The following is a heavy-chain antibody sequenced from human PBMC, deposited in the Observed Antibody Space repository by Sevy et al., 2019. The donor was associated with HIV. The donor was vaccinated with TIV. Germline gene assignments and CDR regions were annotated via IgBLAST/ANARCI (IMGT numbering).Heavy chain of an antibody. CDR2: INHSGST. V-gene: IGHV4-34*01. D-gene: IGHD6-25*01. J-gene: IGHJ4*02. Sequence: SETLSLTCAVYGGSFSGYYWSWIRQPPGKGLEWIGEINHSGSTNYNPSLKSRVTISVDTSKNQFSLKLSSVTAADTAVYYCARGRHSSGYNYFDYWGQGTLVTVSS. CDR3: ARGRHSSGYNYFDY. CDR1: GGSFSGYY.